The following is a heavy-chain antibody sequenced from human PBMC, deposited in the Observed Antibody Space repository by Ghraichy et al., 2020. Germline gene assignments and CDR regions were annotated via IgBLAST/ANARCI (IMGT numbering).Heavy chain of an antibody. CDR2: IYYSGST. V-gene: IGHV4-39*01. J-gene: IGHJ5*02. CDR1: GGSISSSSYY. Sequence: SETLSLTCTVSGGSISSSSYYWGWIRQPPGKGLEWIGSIYYSGSTYYNPSLKSRVTISVDTSKNQFSLKLSSVTAADTAVYYCARTLGYCSSTSCYRFDPWGQGTLVTVSS. D-gene: IGHD2-2*01. CDR3: ARTLGYCSSTSCYRFDP.